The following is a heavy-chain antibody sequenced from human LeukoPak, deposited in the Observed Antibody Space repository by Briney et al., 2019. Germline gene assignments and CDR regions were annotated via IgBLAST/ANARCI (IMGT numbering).Heavy chain of an antibody. D-gene: IGHD1-26*01. CDR2: IFHSGFT. CDR3: ARRGATGYYFDY. Sequence: SQTLSLTCTVSGGYLSSYYWSWIPQPPGKGLEWIGYIFHSGFTNYNPSLKSRVTVSVDTSKNQFSLKLNSVSAADTAVYYCARRGATGYYFDYWGQGTLVTVSS. J-gene: IGHJ4*02. V-gene: IGHV4-59*08. CDR1: GGYLSSYY.